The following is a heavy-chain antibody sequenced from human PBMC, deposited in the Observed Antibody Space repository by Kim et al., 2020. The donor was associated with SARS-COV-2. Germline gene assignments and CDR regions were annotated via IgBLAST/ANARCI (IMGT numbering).Heavy chain of an antibody. CDR2: INTKPGNP. V-gene: IGHV7-4-1*02. CDR3: ARGFCTSPSCHDLYYYYAMDV. D-gene: IGHD2-2*01. CDR1: GYTFTDYA. Sequence: ASVKVSCKASGYTFTDYAINWVRQAPGQGLEWMGWINTKPGNPKYAQGFTGRFVFSLDTSVRTAYLQISSLKAEDTAVFYCARGFCTSPSCHDLYYYYAMDVWGQGTTVTVSS. J-gene: IGHJ6*02.